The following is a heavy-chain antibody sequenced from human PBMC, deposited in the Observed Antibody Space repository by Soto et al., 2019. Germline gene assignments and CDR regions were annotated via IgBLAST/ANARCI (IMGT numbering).Heavy chain of an antibody. Sequence: LRLSCAASGFTFSDYYMSWIRQAPGKGLEWVSYISSSSSYTNYADSVEGRFTISRDNAKNSLYLQMNSLRAEDTAVYYCARVIRAHYYDSSALDYWGQGTLVTVSS. CDR1: GFTFSDYY. V-gene: IGHV3-11*06. CDR3: ARVIRAHYYDSSALDY. CDR2: ISSSSSYT. D-gene: IGHD3-22*01. J-gene: IGHJ4*02.